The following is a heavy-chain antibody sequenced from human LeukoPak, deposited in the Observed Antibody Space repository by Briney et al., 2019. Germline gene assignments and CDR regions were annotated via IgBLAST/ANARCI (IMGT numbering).Heavy chain of an antibody. D-gene: IGHD3-22*01. CDR3: TRHNYDRSGYGAFDI. Sequence: GGSLKLSCAASGFTFSGSDIHWVRQASGKGLEWVGHIRSKTNNYATADAASVKGRFTFSRDDSKNTAYIQMNSLKTEDTAVYYCTRHNYDRSGYGAFDIWGQVTMVTVSS. CDR1: GFTFSGSD. CDR2: IRSKTNNYAT. V-gene: IGHV3-73*01. J-gene: IGHJ3*02.